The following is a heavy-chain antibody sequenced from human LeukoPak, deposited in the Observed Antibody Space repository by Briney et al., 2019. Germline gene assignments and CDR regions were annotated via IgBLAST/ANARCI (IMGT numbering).Heavy chain of an antibody. CDR1: GYTFTSYY. D-gene: IGHD4-23*01. Sequence: ASVKVSCKASGYTFTSYYMHWVRQAPGQGLEWMGIINPSGGSTSYAQKFQGRVTITADKSTSTAYMELSSLRSEDTAVYYCARVVSSYGGSTIHFFDYWGQGTLVTVSS. V-gene: IGHV1-46*01. CDR3: ARVVSSYGGSTIHFFDY. J-gene: IGHJ4*02. CDR2: INPSGGST.